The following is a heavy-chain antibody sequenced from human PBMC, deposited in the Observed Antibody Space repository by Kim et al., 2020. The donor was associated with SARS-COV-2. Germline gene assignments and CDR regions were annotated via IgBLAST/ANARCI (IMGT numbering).Heavy chain of an antibody. Sequence: GGSLRLSCAASGFIFSSYAMRWVRQAPGKGLEWVSTVSGGGGSTYYADSVKGRFTISRDNSKNTLYLQMKSLRTEDTAVYYCATERYCTSASCYAGHYSYGMDVWGQGTTVTVSS. CDR1: GFIFSSYA. CDR2: VSGGGGST. D-gene: IGHD2-2*01. CDR3: ATERYCTSASCYAGHYSYGMDV. J-gene: IGHJ6*02. V-gene: IGHV3-23*01.